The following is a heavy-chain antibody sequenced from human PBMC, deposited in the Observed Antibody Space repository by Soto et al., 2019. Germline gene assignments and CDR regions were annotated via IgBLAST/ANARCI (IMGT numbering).Heavy chain of an antibody. Sequence: EVQLVESGGGFVQPGGSLRLSCAASGFTLNRYWMGWVRQAPGKGPEWLANIKQDGSERYYVDSVKGRFTISRDNVENSLFLQMNSLRAEDTAVYYCSQNISALPGDGYWGQGTLVTVSS. D-gene: IGHD6-6*01. V-gene: IGHV3-7*01. CDR1: GFTLNRYW. CDR2: IKQDGSER. J-gene: IGHJ4*02. CDR3: SQNISALPGDGY.